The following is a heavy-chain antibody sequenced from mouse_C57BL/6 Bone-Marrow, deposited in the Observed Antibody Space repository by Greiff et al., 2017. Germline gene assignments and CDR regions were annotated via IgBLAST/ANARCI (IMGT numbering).Heavy chain of an antibody. CDR2: IWPGGGT. CDR3: ARDPYGFDY. Sequence: VKLLESGPGLVAPSQSLSIPCTVSGFSLTSSAISWVRQTPGKGLEWLGVIWPGGGTNNNSALKSRLSISKDNYKSPVFLKMNRLQTDDKTRYYCARDPYGFDYWGQGTTLTVSS. D-gene: IGHD1-1*01. CDR1: GFSLTSSA. V-gene: IGHV2-9-1*01. J-gene: IGHJ2*01.